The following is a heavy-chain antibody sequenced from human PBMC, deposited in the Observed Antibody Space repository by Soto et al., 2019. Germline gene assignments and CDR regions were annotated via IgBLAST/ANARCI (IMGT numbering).Heavy chain of an antibody. Sequence: QVQLWEPGGGGVQPGRSLRLSCAASGFTFSSYGMHWVRQAPGKGLEWVAFISYDGINKYYADSVKGRFTISRDNSKNTLYLQMNSLRAEDTAVYYCAKVPTSGEYYFDYWGQGTLVTVSS. V-gene: IGHV3-30*18. CDR2: ISYDGINK. J-gene: IGHJ4*02. CDR3: AKVPTSGEYYFDY. CDR1: GFTFSSYG. D-gene: IGHD1-26*01.